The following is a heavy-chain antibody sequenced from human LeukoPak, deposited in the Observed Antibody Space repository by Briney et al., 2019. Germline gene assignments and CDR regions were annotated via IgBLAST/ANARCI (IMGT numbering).Heavy chain of an antibody. CDR1: GFTFSSYE. CDR2: ISSSGSTI. D-gene: IGHD2-21*01. Sequence: GGSLRLSCAASGFTFSSYEMNWVRQAPGKGLEWVSYISSSGSTIYYADSVKGRFTISRDNAKNSLYLQMNSLRAEDTAVYYCARATNCWHTLIEFWGQGTLVTVSS. J-gene: IGHJ4*02. V-gene: IGHV3-48*03. CDR3: ARATNCWHTLIEF.